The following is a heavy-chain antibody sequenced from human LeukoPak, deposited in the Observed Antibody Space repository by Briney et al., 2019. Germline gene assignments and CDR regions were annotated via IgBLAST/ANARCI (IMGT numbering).Heavy chain of an antibody. CDR2: MYPNSGDT. J-gene: IGHJ5*02. CDR1: GGTFSSYD. CDR3: GRAFLRIPGLANCFDP. Sequence: ASVKVSCKASGGTFSSYDINWVRQATRQGLEWMGWMYPNSGDTGYAQKFQGRVTITRNTSLSTDYMELSSVRSEDTGVYYCGRAFLRIPGLANCFDPWGQGTLVTVSS. V-gene: IGHV1-8*03.